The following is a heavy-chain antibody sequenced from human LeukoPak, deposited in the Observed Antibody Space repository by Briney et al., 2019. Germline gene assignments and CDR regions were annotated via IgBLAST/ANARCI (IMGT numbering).Heavy chain of an antibody. V-gene: IGHV1-8*03. CDR2: MNPNSGNT. D-gene: IGHD2-2*01. Sequence: AASVKVSCKASGGTFCSYAISWVRQATGQGLEWMGWMNPNSGNTGYAQKFQGRVTITRNTSISTAYMELSSLRSEDTAVYYCARERKGTCSSTSCSGWFDPWGQGTLVTVSS. CDR1: GGTFCSYA. J-gene: IGHJ5*02. CDR3: ARERKGTCSSTSCSGWFDP.